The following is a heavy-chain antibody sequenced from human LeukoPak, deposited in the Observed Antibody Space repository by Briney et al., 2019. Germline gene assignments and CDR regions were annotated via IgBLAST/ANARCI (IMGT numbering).Heavy chain of an antibody. Sequence: GGSLRLSCAASGLTISNYWMHWVRQGPGKGLIWVSRINSEGSATSYADSVKGRFTISRDNAKNTLFLQMDSLRADDTAVYYCVRDRYGSGRTDAFDIWGQGTMVTVSS. CDR3: VRDRYGSGRTDAFDI. CDR2: INSEGSAT. V-gene: IGHV3-74*01. D-gene: IGHD3-10*01. CDR1: GLTISNYW. J-gene: IGHJ3*02.